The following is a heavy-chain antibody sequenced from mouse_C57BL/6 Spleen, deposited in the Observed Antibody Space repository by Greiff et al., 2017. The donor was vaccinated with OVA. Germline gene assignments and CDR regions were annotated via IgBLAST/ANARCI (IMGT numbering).Heavy chain of an antibody. CDR2: IDPSDSYT. V-gene: IGHV1-50*01. D-gene: IGHD1-1*01. CDR3: ARRDYGSSYGYFDV. J-gene: IGHJ1*03. CDR1: GYTFTSYW. Sequence: VQLQQSGAELVKPGASVKLSCKASGYTFTSYWMQWVKQRPGQGLEWIGEIDPSDSYTNYNQKFKGKATLTVDTSSSTAYMQLSSLTSEDSAVYYCARRDYGSSYGYFDVWGTGTTVTVSS.